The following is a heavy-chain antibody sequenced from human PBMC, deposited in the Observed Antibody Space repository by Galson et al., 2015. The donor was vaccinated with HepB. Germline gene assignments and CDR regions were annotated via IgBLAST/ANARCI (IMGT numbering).Heavy chain of an antibody. D-gene: IGHD6-19*01. V-gene: IGHV3-33*08. Sequence: SLRLSCADSGFTFSNAWMSWVRQAPGKGLEWVAVIWYDGSNKYYADSVRGRFTISRDTSKNTLYLQMNNLRPVDTAVYYCARRRIRPLRGGGYSSGWSFDYWGQGTLVTVSS. CDR2: IWYDGSNK. CDR1: GFTFSNAW. CDR3: ARRRIRPLRGGGYSSGWSFDY. J-gene: IGHJ4*02.